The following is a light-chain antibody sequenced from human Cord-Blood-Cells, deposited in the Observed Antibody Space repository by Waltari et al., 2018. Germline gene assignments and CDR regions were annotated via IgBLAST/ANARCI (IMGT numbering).Light chain of an antibody. J-gene: IGLJ1*01. Sequence: QSVLTQPPSVSEAPRQRVTISCSGSSSTIGNNAVNWYQQLPGKAPKLLIYYDDLLPSGVSDRFSGSKSGTSASLAISGLQSEDEADYYCAAWDDSLNAYVFGTGTKVTVL. CDR2: YDD. CDR3: AAWDDSLNAYV. CDR1: SSTIGNNA. V-gene: IGLV1-36*01.